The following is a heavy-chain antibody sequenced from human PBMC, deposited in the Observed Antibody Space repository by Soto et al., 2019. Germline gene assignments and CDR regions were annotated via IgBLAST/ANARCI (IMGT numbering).Heavy chain of an antibody. Sequence: SETLSLTCTVSGGSISSGGYYWSWIRQHPGKGLEWIGYIYYSGSTYYNPSLKSRVTISVDTSKNQFSLKMTSVTAADTAVYYCARQRLTDGRWEFANYYGMDVWGQGTPVTVSS. V-gene: IGHV4-31*03. J-gene: IGHJ6*02. CDR3: ARQRLTDGRWEFANYYGMDV. CDR2: IYYSGST. D-gene: IGHD1-26*01. CDR1: GGSISSGGYY.